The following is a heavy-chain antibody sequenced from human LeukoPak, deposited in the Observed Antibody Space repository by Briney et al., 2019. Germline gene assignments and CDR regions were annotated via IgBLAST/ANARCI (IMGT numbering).Heavy chain of an antibody. V-gene: IGHV4-38-2*02. CDR2: IYHSGST. J-gene: IGHJ5*02. CDR3: ARDNQRDEWSDP. CDR1: GYSISSGYY. Sequence: PSETLSPTCTVSGYSISSGYYWGWIRQPPGKGLEWIGSIYHSGSTYYNPSLKSRVTISVDTSKNQFSLKLSSVTATDTAVYYCARDNQRDEWSDPWGQGTLVTVSS. D-gene: IGHD1-1*01.